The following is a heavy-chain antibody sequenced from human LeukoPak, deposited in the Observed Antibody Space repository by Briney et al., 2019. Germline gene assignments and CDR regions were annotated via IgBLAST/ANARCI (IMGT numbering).Heavy chain of an antibody. Sequence: GASVKVSCKASGYNFRSYGFNWVRQAPGQGLEWMGWIMDYNGNTKFAQKFQGRITLTTDTSTSTAYMELRSLRSDDTAIYYCARVILSGVIIRPGMDVWGQGTTVTVSS. CDR2: IMDYNGNT. D-gene: IGHD3-10*01. CDR1: GYNFRSYG. J-gene: IGHJ6*02. CDR3: ARVILSGVIIRPGMDV. V-gene: IGHV1-18*01.